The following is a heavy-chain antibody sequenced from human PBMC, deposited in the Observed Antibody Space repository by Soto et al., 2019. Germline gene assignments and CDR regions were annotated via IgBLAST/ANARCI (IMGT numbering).Heavy chain of an antibody. V-gene: IGHV3-23*01. Sequence: PGGSLRLSCAASGFTFSSYAMSWVRQAPGKGLEWVSAISGSGGSTYYADSVKGRFTISRDNSKNTLYLQMNSLRAEDTAVYYCAKGTCSGGSCRRDYWGQGTLVTVS. CDR2: ISGSGGST. CDR1: GFTFSSYA. J-gene: IGHJ4*02. CDR3: AKGTCSGGSCRRDY. D-gene: IGHD2-15*01.